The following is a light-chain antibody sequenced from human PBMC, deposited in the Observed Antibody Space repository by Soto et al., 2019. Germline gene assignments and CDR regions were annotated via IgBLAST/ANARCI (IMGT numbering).Light chain of an antibody. CDR1: QSVSSSY. V-gene: IGKV3-20*01. CDR2: DAS. J-gene: IGKJ3*01. CDR3: QQYGSSIFT. Sequence: ESVLTQSPGTLSLSPGERATLSCLASQSVSSSYLAWYQQKPGQAPRLLIYDASNRATGIPDRFSGSGSGTDFTLTISRLEPEDFAVYYCQQYGSSIFTFGPGTKVDIK.